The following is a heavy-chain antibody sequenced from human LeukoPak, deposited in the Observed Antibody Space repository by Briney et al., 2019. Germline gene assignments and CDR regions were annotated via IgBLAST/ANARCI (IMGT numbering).Heavy chain of an antibody. V-gene: IGHV1-8*01. Sequence: ASVKASCKASGYTFTSYDINWVRQATGQGLEWMGWMNPNSGNTGYAQKFQGRVTMTRNTSISTAYMELSSLRSEDTAVYYCARGRNPRYSSSWYEGNWFDPWGQGTLVTVSS. CDR1: GYTFTSYD. D-gene: IGHD6-13*01. CDR2: MNPNSGNT. CDR3: ARGRNPRYSSSWYEGNWFDP. J-gene: IGHJ5*02.